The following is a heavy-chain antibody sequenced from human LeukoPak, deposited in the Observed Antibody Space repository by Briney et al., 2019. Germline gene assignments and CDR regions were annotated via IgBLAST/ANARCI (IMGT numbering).Heavy chain of an antibody. D-gene: IGHD3-9*01. J-gene: IGHJ4*02. V-gene: IGHV3-30*18. Sequence: GGSLRLSCAASGFTFSSYGMHWVRQAPGKGLEWVAIISYDGSNKYYADSVKGRFTISRDNSKNTLYLQMNSLRTEDTAVYYCAKAEGYDILTGLDYWGQGTLVTVSS. CDR1: GFTFSSYG. CDR2: ISYDGSNK. CDR3: AKAEGYDILTGLDY.